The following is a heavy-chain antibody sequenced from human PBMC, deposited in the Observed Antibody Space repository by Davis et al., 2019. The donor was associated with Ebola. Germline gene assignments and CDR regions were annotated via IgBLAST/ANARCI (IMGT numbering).Heavy chain of an antibody. CDR2: ISGVGGST. V-gene: IGHV3-23*01. CDR1: GFTFSSYA. J-gene: IGHJ6*02. CDR3: ARDGTARYGLDV. Sequence: GESLKISCAASGFTFSSYAMSWVRQAPGRGLEWVSGISGVGGSTYYAGSVKGRFTISRDNSGNTLYLQLSSLRAEDTAMYYCARDGTARYGLDVWGQGTTVTVSS. D-gene: IGHD1/OR15-1a*01.